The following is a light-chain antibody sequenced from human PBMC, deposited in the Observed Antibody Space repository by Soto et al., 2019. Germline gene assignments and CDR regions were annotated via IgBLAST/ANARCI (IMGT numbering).Light chain of an antibody. CDR3: QQYGSSLYT. V-gene: IGKV3-20*01. CDR2: GAS. J-gene: IGKJ2*01. CDR1: QNVTSRY. Sequence: EIVLTQSPGTLSLSPEERATLSCRASQNVTSRYLAWYQQKPGLAPRLLIYGASTRATGIPDRFSGSGSGTDFTLTISRLEPEDFAVYYCQQYGSSLYTFGQGTNVEIK.